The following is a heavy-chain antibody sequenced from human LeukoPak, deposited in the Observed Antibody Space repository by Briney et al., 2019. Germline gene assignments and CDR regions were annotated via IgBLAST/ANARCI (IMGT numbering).Heavy chain of an antibody. CDR3: ARKYGSGPRWPPYKDYGMDV. CDR1: GYTFTGYY. CDR2: INPNSGGT. Sequence: ASVKVSCKASGYTFTGYYMHWVRQAPGQGLEWMGWINPNSGGTNYAQKSQGRVTMTRDTSISTAYMELSRLRSDDTAVYYCARKYGSGPRWPPYKDYGMDVWGQGTTVTVSS. D-gene: IGHD3-10*01. V-gene: IGHV1-2*02. J-gene: IGHJ6*02.